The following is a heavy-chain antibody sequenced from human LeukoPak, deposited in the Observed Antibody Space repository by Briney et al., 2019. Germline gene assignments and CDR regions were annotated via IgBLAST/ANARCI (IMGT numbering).Heavy chain of an antibody. CDR3: ARNTIGGDPTRGY. CDR2: ISSSGSTI. V-gene: IGHV3-11*01. CDR1: GFTFSDYY. J-gene: IGHJ4*02. D-gene: IGHD2-21*02. Sequence: ESGGSLRLSCAASGFTFSDYYMSWIRKAPGKGLEWVSYISSSGSTIYYADSVKGRFTISRDNAKNSLYLQMNSLRAEDTAVYYCARNTIGGDPTRGYWGQGTLVTVSS.